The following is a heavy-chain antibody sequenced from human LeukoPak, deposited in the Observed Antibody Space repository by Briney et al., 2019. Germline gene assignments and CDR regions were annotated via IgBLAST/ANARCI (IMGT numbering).Heavy chain of an antibody. Sequence: SATLSLTCTVSGGSISSSSYYWGWIRQPPGKGLEWIGSIYYSGSTYYNPSLKSRVTISVDTSKDQFSLKLSSVTAADTAVYYCARDGSHDSSGYYDYWGQGTLVTVSS. V-gene: IGHV4-39*07. D-gene: IGHD3-22*01. CDR3: ARDGSHDSSGYYDY. J-gene: IGHJ4*02. CDR1: GGSISSSSYY. CDR2: IYYSGST.